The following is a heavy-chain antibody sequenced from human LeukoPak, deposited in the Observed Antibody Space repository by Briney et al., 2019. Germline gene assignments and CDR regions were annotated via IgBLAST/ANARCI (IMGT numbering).Heavy chain of an antibody. CDR2: IIPILGIA. D-gene: IGHD3-3*01. J-gene: IGHJ4*02. Sequence: SVKVSCKASGGTFSSYTISWVRQAPGQGLEWMGRIIPILGIANYAQKFQGRVTITADKSTSTAYMELSSLRSEDTPVYYCAREGRRDYDFWSGYYTDYWGQGTLVTVSS. V-gene: IGHV1-69*04. CDR1: GGTFSSYT. CDR3: AREGRRDYDFWSGYYTDY.